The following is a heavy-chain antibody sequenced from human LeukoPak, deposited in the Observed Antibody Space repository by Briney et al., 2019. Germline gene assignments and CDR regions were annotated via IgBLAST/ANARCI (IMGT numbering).Heavy chain of an antibody. D-gene: IGHD3-3*01. CDR2: IYYSGST. V-gene: IGHV4-59*01. CDR3: ARIRFLEWLTPHYFDY. J-gene: IGHJ4*02. CDR1: GGSISRYY. Sequence: PSETLSLTCTVSGGSISRYYWSWIRQPPGKGLEWIGYIYYSGSTNYNPSLKSRVTISVDTSKNQFSLKLSSVTAADTAVYYCARIRFLEWLTPHYFDYWGQGTLVSVSS.